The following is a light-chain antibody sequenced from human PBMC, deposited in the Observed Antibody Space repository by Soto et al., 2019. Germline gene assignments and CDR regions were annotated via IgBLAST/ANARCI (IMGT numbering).Light chain of an antibody. CDR2: GTS. CDR3: KQYNHWWT. Sequence: VVTQSPATLSLFPGERATLSCRASQSVSTNLAWYQQKPCQAPRLLIYGTSTRAAGIQARFSGSGSGTEFTLTIRSLQSEDFAVYYCKQYNHWWTFGQGTKVDIK. J-gene: IGKJ1*01. V-gene: IGKV3-15*01. CDR1: QSVSTN.